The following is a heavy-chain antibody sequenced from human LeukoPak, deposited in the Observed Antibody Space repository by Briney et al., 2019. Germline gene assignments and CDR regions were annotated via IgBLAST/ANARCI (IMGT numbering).Heavy chain of an antibody. CDR2: IYYSGST. J-gene: IGHJ6*02. CDR1: GGPISSGGYY. Sequence: PSETLSLTCTVSGGPISSGGYYWSWIRQHPGKGLEWLGYIYYSGSTYYNPSLKSRVTISVDTSKNQFSLKLSSVTAADTAVYYCASGGSIGYYGMDVWGQGTTVTVSS. CDR3: ASGGSIGYYGMDV. V-gene: IGHV4-31*03. D-gene: IGHD3-16*01.